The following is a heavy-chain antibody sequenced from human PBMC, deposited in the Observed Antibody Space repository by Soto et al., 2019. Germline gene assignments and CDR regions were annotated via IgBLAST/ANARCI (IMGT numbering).Heavy chain of an antibody. V-gene: IGHV2-70*01. CDR3: ARIRQFSPYEGYGLDV. CDR2: IDWEDDV. CDR1: GFSLSTPQMC. Sequence: SGPTLVNPTQTLTLTCTFSGFSLSTPQMCVSWIRQPPGKALEWLALIDWEDDVYYNTSLETRLTVSKDTSRNQVVLTMSNMDPVDTATYYCARIRQFSPYEGYGLDVWGQGTTVTVSS. D-gene: IGHD3-3*01. J-gene: IGHJ6*02.